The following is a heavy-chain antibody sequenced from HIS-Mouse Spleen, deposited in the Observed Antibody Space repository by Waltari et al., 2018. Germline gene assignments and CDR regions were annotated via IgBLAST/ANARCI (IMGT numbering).Heavy chain of an antibody. Sequence: EVQLVESGGGLVQPGGSLRLSCAASGFTVSSNYMSWVRQAPGEGVGWVSVIYSGGRTYYADAVKGRFTISRDNSKNTLYLQMNSLRAEDTAVYYCARDIKAAACWGQGTLVTVSS. V-gene: IGHV3-66*01. CDR1: GFTVSSNY. D-gene: IGHD6-13*01. CDR2: IYSGGRT. CDR3: ARDIKAAAC. J-gene: IGHJ4*02.